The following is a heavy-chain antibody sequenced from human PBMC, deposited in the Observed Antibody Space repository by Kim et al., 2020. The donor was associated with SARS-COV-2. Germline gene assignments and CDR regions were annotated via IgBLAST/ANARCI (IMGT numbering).Heavy chain of an antibody. D-gene: IGHD2-15*01. J-gene: IGHJ4*02. CDR1: GGSFSGYY. CDR2: INHSGST. V-gene: IGHV4-34*01. Sequence: SETLSLTCAVYGGSFSGYYWSWIRQPPGKGLEWIGEINHSGSTNYNPSLKSRVTISVDTSKNQFSLKLSSVTAADTAVYYCARGEGSDSDIVVVVAARNFDYWGQGTLVTVSS. CDR3: ARGEGSDSDIVVVVAARNFDY.